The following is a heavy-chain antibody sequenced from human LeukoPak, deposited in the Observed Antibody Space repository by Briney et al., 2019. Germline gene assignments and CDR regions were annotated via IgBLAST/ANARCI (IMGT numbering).Heavy chain of an antibody. J-gene: IGHJ4*02. CDR1: GFTFSSYA. CDR3: AKWEASAGDYFDY. CDR2: ITGSGGIT. Sequence: GGSLRLSCAASGFTFSSYAMSWVRQAPGKGLEWVSAITGSGGITHYADSVKGRSTISRDNSKNTLYPQMDSLRAADTAVYYCAKWEASAGDYFDYWGQGTLVIVSS. V-gene: IGHV3-23*01. D-gene: IGHD6-19*01.